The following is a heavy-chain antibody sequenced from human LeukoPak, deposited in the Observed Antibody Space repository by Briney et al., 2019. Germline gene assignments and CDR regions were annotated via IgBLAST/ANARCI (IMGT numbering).Heavy chain of an antibody. J-gene: IGHJ4*02. V-gene: IGHV3-7*01. CDR2: IKQDGSEK. CDR1: GFTFSSYW. CDR3: ARDTPTGRYNWNDEGVDY. D-gene: IGHD1-1*01. Sequence: GGSLRLSCAASGFTFSSYWMSWVRQAPGKGLEWVANIKQDGSEKYYVDSVKGRFTISRDNAKNSLYLQMNSLRAEDTAVYYCARDTPTGRYNWNDEGVDYWGQGTLVTVSS.